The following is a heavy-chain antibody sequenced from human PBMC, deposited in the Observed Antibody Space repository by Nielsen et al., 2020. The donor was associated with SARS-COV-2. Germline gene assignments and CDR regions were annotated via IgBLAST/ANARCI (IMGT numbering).Heavy chain of an antibody. J-gene: IGHJ3*02. Sequence: RQAPGKGLEWFGYIYYSGSTYYNPSLKSRVTISVDTSKNQFSLKLSSVTAADTAVYYCASGDDAFDIWGQGTMVTVSS. D-gene: IGHD3-3*01. CDR2: IYYSGST. V-gene: IGHV4-31*02. CDR3: ASGDDAFDI.